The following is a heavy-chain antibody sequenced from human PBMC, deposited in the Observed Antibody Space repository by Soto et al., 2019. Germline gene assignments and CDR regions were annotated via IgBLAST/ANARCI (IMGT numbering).Heavy chain of an antibody. J-gene: IGHJ6*02. Sequence: GESLKIVCKGSGYSFTSYWIVWVRQMPGKGLEWMGIIYPGDSDTRYSPSFQGQVTISADKSISTAYLQWSSLKASDTAMYYCARRFDFWSGSGSYYYGLDVWGQGTTVTVSS. CDR3: ARRFDFWSGSGSYYYGLDV. CDR1: GYSFTSYW. D-gene: IGHD3-3*01. CDR2: IYPGDSDT. V-gene: IGHV5-51*01.